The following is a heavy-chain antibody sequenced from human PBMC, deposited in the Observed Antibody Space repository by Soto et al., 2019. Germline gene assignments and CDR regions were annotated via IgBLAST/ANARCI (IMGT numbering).Heavy chain of an antibody. Sequence: PGGSLRLSCAASGFNFGNNWMHWVRQAPGKGLEWVSRMNSDGRTTNYADSAKGRFTVSRDNARNTLYLQMNSLRAEGTAVYYCATAEVDYWGPGTLVTVSS. CDR1: GFNFGNNW. CDR2: MNSDGRTT. V-gene: IGHV3-74*01. CDR3: ATAEVDY. J-gene: IGHJ4*02.